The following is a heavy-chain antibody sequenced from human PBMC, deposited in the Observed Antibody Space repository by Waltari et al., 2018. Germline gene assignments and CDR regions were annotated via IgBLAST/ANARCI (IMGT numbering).Heavy chain of an antibody. Sequence: EVQLVESGGGLVQPGGSLRLSCATSGFTFSSYWMSWVRQAPGKGLEGFAKINHDGSGKFFLGSVKGRFTISRDNDKKSVYLQMNGPTGEDTAVYYCATSLDAAGNDWGQGTLVTVSS. CDR1: GFTFSSYW. CDR2: INHDGSGK. V-gene: IGHV3-7*01. CDR3: ATSLDAAGND. D-gene: IGHD5-18*01. J-gene: IGHJ4*02.